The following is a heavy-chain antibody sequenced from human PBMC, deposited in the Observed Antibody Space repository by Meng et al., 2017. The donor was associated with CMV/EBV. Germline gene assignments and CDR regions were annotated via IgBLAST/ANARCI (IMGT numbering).Heavy chain of an antibody. CDR2: IGTAGDT. Sequence: GESLKISCAASGFTFSSYDMHWVRQATGKGLEWVSAIGTAGDTYYPGSVKGRFTIPRENAKNSLYLQMNSLRAGDTAVYYCARGDIAAAGTPFDYWGQGTLVTVSS. D-gene: IGHD6-13*01. J-gene: IGHJ4*02. CDR1: GFTFSSYD. V-gene: IGHV3-13*01. CDR3: ARGDIAAAGTPFDY.